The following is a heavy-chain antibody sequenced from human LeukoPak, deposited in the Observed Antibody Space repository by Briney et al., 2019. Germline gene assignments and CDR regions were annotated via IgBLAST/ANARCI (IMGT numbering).Heavy chain of an antibody. Sequence: AAVKVSCKASGYTFNSHGITWVRHAPGQGLGWMGWISVYNGDTNYAQKFQDRVTMTTDSSTTTAFMELRSLRSDDTAIYYCARGRNFYVSGHPLYYSYYYYMDVWGKGTTVTVSS. D-gene: IGHD3-16*01. CDR1: GYTFNSHG. V-gene: IGHV1-18*04. J-gene: IGHJ6*03. CDR3: ARGRNFYVSGHPLYYSYYYYMDV. CDR2: ISVYNGDT.